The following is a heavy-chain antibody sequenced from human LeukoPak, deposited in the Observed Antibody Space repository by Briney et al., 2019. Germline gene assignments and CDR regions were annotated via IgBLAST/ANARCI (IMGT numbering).Heavy chain of an antibody. D-gene: IGHD6-19*01. CDR3: AKEADKAVAGTFQFDY. J-gene: IGHJ4*02. CDR2: ISYDGRNK. V-gene: IGHV3-30*18. CDR1: GFTFSSYG. Sequence: GGSLRLSCAASGFTFSSYGMHWVRQAPGQGLEWMAVISYDGRNKYYVDSVKGRFTISRDNSQNTLFVQMNSLRAEDTAVYYCAKEADKAVAGTFQFDYWGQGTLVTVSS.